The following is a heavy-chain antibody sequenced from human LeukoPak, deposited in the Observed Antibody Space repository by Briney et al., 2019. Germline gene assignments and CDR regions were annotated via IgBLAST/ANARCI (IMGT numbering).Heavy chain of an antibody. V-gene: IGHV3-7*01. J-gene: IGHJ6*03. CDR1: GFTFSSYW. Sequence: GGSLRLSCAASGFTFSSYWMSWVRQAPGKGLEWVANIKRDGSEKYYVDSVKGRFTISRDNAKNSLYLQMNSLRAEDTAVYYCAREPRSGPYYMDVWGKGTTVTVSS. CDR3: AREPRSGPYYMDV. CDR2: IKRDGSEK.